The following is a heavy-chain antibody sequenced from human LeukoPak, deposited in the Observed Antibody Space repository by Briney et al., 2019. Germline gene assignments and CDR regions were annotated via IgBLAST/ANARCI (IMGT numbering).Heavy chain of an antibody. CDR1: GFTFSSYS. J-gene: IGHJ6*04. CDR3: ARGCSGGSCPTGPMDV. V-gene: IGHV3-21*01. D-gene: IGHD2-15*01. Sequence: GESLRLSCAASGFTFSSYSMNWVRQAPGKGLEWVSSISSSSSYIYYADSVKGRFTISRDNAKNSLYLQMNSLRAEDTAVYYCARGCSGGSCPTGPMDVWGKGTTVTVSS. CDR2: ISSSSSYI.